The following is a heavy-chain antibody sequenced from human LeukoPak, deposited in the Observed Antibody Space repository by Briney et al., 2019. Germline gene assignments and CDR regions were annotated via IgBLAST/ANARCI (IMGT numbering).Heavy chain of an antibody. V-gene: IGHV3-43D*03. Sequence: GGSLRLSCAASGFTFDDYAMHWVRQAPGKGLEWVSLISWDGGSTYYADSVKGRFTISRDNSKNSLYLQMNSLRAEDTALYYCAKGGRVSWLNDEYYLDYWGQGTLVTVSS. J-gene: IGHJ4*02. CDR2: ISWDGGST. CDR3: AKGGRVSWLNDEYYLDY. CDR1: GFTFDDYA. D-gene: IGHD3-22*01.